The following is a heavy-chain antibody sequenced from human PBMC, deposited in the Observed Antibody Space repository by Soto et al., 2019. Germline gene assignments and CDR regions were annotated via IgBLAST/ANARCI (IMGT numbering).Heavy chain of an antibody. D-gene: IGHD3-9*01. CDR3: AKDPRLDNLTCPYDS. CDR1: GFTFSSYG. J-gene: IGHJ4*02. Sequence: VQLVESGGGVVQPGRSLRLSCAASGFTFSSYGMHWVRQAPGKGLEWVAVISYDGSNKYYADSVKGRFTISRDNAKNTLYLQMSSLRAEDTAVYYCAKDPRLDNLTCPYDSWGQGTLVTVSS. CDR2: ISYDGSNK. V-gene: IGHV3-30*18.